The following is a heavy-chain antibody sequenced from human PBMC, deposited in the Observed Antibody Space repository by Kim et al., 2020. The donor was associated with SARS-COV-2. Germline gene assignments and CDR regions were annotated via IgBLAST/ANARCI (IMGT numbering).Heavy chain of an antibody. CDR3: GLSSGYKLGFDP. CDR2: INPSGGST. V-gene: IGHV1-46*01. D-gene: IGHD6-13*01. Sequence: ASVKVSCKASGYTFTSYYMHWVRQAPGQGLEWMGIINPSGGSTSYAQKFQGRVTMTRDTSTSTVYMELSSLRSEDTAVYYCGLSSGYKLGFDPWGQGTLVTVSS. J-gene: IGHJ5*02. CDR1: GYTFTSYY.